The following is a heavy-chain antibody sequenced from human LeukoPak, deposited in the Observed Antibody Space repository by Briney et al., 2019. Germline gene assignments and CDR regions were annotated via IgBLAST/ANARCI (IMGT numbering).Heavy chain of an antibody. CDR3: VVTISNCLPDY. CDR2: IYTSGST. CDR1: GGSISHYY. J-gene: IGHJ4*02. D-gene: IGHD3-10*01. V-gene: IGHV4-4*07. Sequence: SETLSLTCTVSGGSISHYYWNWIRQPAGQGLEWIGRIYTSGSTNYNPSLKSRVTMSVDTSKNQFSLKLTSVTAADPAVYYCVVTISNCLPDYWGQGTLVTVSS.